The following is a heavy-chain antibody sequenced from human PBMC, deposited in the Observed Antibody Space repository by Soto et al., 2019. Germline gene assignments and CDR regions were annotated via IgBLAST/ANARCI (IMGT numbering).Heavy chain of an antibody. Sequence: EVQLVESGGGLVQPGGSLRLSCAAYGFTFISYSMNWVRQAPGKGLEWVSYISSSSSTIYYADSVKGRFTVSRDNAKNKLYLQMNSLRDEDTDVYYCARDDFANYYCYYGMDVWGQGTTVTVSS. D-gene: IGHD3-3*01. V-gene: IGHV3-48*02. J-gene: IGHJ6*02. CDR2: ISSSSSTI. CDR1: GFTFISYS. CDR3: ARDDFANYYCYYGMDV.